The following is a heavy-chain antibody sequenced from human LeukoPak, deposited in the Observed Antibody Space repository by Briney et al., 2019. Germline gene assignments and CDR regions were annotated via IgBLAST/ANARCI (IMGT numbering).Heavy chain of an antibody. CDR2: ISSVGSST. V-gene: IGHV3-11*01. Sequence: GGSLRLPCAASGFTFSGDYMSWIRQAPGKGLEWVSYISSVGSSTVYTDSVKGRFTISRDNAKSSLFLQMNSLRAEDTAVYYCARARGAGPGAHFDYWGQGTPVIVSS. CDR1: GFTFSGDY. J-gene: IGHJ4*02. D-gene: IGHD3-10*01. CDR3: ARARGAGPGAHFDY.